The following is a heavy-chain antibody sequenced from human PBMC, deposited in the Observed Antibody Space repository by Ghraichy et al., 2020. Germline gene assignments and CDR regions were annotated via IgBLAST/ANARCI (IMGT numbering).Heavy chain of an antibody. CDR1: GDSMSSYY. J-gene: IGHJ2*01. Sequence: SETLSLTCTVSGDSMSSYYWSWIRQPPGKGLEWIGYIYDSESTNYTPSLKSRVTISVDTSKNQFSLKLSSVTAADTAVYYCARAGTYYDSLTGYWPYWYFDLGPWHPGHCLL. V-gene: IGHV4-59*01. CDR3: ARAGTYYDSLTGYWPYWYFDL. CDR2: IYDSEST. D-gene: IGHD3-9*01.